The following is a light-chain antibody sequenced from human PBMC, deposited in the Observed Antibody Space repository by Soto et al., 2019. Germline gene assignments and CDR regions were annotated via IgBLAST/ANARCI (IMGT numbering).Light chain of an antibody. CDR1: QSISSW. CDR3: QHHGT. Sequence: DIQMTQSPSTLSASVGDRVTITCRASQSISSWLAWYQQKPGKAPKLLIDKASSLESGVPSRFSGSGSGTEFTLTISSLQPDDFANYYCQHHGTFGQGTKVDIK. J-gene: IGKJ2*01. CDR2: KAS. V-gene: IGKV1-5*03.